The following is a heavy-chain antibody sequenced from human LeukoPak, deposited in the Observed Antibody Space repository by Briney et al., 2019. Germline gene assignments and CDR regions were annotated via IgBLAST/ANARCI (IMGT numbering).Heavy chain of an antibody. Sequence: GGSLRLSCAVSGITLSNYGMSWVRQAPGKGLEWGAGISDRGSRTNYADSVKGRFHISTEHPKNTLYLQMNSLRAEDTAVYFCAKRGVVIRVILVGFHKEAYYFDSWGQGALVTVSS. D-gene: IGHD3-22*01. CDR2: ISDRGSRT. CDR1: GITLSNYG. CDR3: AKRGVVIRVILVGFHKEAYYFDS. V-gene: IGHV3-23*01. J-gene: IGHJ4*02.